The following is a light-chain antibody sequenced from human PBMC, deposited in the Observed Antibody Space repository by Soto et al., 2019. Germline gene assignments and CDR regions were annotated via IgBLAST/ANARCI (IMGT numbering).Light chain of an antibody. CDR2: EVS. CDR1: SSDTAGYNY. Sequence: QSVLTQPASVSGSPGQSITISCTGTSSDTAGYNYVSWYQQHPGKAPKLMIYEVSNRPSGVSNRFSGSQSGNTASLTISGLQAEDEANYYCSPYTTSNTPLYVFGTGTRSPS. V-gene: IGLV2-14*01. CDR3: SPYTTSNTPLYV. J-gene: IGLJ1*01.